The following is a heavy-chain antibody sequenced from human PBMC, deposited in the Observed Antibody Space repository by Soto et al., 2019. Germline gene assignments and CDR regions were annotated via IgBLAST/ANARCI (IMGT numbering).Heavy chain of an antibody. Sequence: ETLSLTCAVYGGSFSGYYWSWIRQPPGKGLEWIGEINHSGSTNYNPSLKSRVTISVDTSKNQFSLKLSSVTAADTAVYYCAREGGRATMVRGRYWYFDLWGRGTLVTVSS. CDR3: AREGGRATMVRGRYWYFDL. CDR2: INHSGST. D-gene: IGHD3-10*01. J-gene: IGHJ2*01. V-gene: IGHV4-34*01. CDR1: GGSFSGYY.